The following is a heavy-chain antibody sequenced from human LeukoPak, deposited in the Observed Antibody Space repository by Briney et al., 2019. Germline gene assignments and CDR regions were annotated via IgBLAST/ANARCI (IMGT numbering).Heavy chain of an antibody. D-gene: IGHD1-1*01. CDR2: IYPGDSDT. Sequence: GESLKISCKGSGYSFTSYWIGWVRQMPGKSLEWMGIIYPGDSDTRYSPSFQGQVTISADKSISTAYLQWSSLKASDTAMYYCARLLEPGLLENWFDPWGQGTLVTVSS. CDR1: GYSFTSYW. V-gene: IGHV5-51*01. J-gene: IGHJ5*02. CDR3: ARLLEPGLLENWFDP.